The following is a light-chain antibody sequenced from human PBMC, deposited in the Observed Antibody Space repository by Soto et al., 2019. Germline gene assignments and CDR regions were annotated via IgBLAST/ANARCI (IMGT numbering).Light chain of an antibody. Sequence: QSVLTQPPSVSGAPGQRVTISCNGSSSNIGAGYDVQWYQQLPGTAPKLLIYGNSNRPSGVPDRFSASKSGTSASLAITGLQAEDEAEYYCQSYDSSLSGLLFGGGTKLTVL. CDR2: GNS. CDR3: QSYDSSLSGLL. V-gene: IGLV1-40*01. CDR1: SSNIGAGYD. J-gene: IGLJ2*01.